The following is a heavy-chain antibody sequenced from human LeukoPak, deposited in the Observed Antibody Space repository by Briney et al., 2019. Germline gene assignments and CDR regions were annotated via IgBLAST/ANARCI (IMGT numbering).Heavy chain of an antibody. Sequence: PGGSLRLSCAASGFTFSSYSMNWVRQAPGKGLEWVSSISSSSSYIYYADSVKGRFTISRDNAKNSLYLQMNSLRAEDTAVYYCARDRNTKGPRITIFGVVIQLDAFDIWGQGTMVTVSS. V-gene: IGHV3-21*04. CDR2: ISSSSSYI. CDR1: GFTFSSYS. D-gene: IGHD3-3*01. J-gene: IGHJ3*02. CDR3: ARDRNTKGPRITIFGVVIQLDAFDI.